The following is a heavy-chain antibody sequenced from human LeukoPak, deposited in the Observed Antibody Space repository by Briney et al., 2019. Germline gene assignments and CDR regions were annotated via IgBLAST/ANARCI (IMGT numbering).Heavy chain of an antibody. CDR3: ALGKYGGNWSAFDY. Sequence: GGSLRLSCAASGFTFSICAMSWVRQAPGKGLEWVSAISGSGGSTYYADSVKGRFTISRDNSKNTLYLQMNSLRAEDTAVYYCALGKYGGNWSAFDYWGQGTLVTVSS. J-gene: IGHJ4*02. V-gene: IGHV3-23*01. CDR2: ISGSGGST. D-gene: IGHD4-23*01. CDR1: GFTFSICA.